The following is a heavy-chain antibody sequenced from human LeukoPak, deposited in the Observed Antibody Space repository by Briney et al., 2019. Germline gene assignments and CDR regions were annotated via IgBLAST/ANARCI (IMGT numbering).Heavy chain of an antibody. V-gene: IGHV3-23*01. CDR3: AKDRGMVRGVITYNWFDP. Sequence: GGSLRLSCAASGFTFSSYAMSWVRQAPGKGLEWVSAISGSGGSTYYADSVKGRFTISRDNSKNTLHLQMNSLRAEDTAVYYCAKDRGMVRGVITYNWFDPWGQGTLVTVSS. D-gene: IGHD3-10*01. J-gene: IGHJ5*02. CDR1: GFTFSSYA. CDR2: ISGSGGST.